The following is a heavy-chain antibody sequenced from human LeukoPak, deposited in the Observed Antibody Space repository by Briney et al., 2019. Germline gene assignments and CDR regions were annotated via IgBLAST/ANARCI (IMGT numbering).Heavy chain of an antibody. D-gene: IGHD4-11*01. Sequence: SETLSLTCTVSGGSISSYYWSWIRQPPGKGLEWIGYIYYSGSTNYNPSLKSRVTISVDTSKNQFSLKLSSVTAADTAVYYCARDGVYSNYPQSFRGFDPWGQGTLVTVSS. CDR1: GGSISSYY. CDR3: ARDGVYSNYPQSFRGFDP. V-gene: IGHV4-59*01. CDR2: IYYSGST. J-gene: IGHJ5*02.